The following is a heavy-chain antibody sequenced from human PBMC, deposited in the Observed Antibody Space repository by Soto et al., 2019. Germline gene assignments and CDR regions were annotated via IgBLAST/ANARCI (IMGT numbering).Heavy chain of an antibody. CDR1: GFTFSSYG. Sequence: QVQLVESGGGVVQPGRSLRLSCAASGFTFSSYGMHWVRQAPGKGLEWVAVISYDGSNKYYADSVKGRFTISRDNSKNTLYLQMNSLRAEDTAVYYCAKDSRIVVVTAPYDYWGQGTLVTASS. D-gene: IGHD2-21*02. CDR2: ISYDGSNK. V-gene: IGHV3-30*18. CDR3: AKDSRIVVVTAPYDY. J-gene: IGHJ4*02.